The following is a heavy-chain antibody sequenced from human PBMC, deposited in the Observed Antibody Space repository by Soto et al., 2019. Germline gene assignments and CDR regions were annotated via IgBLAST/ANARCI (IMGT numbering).Heavy chain of an antibody. V-gene: IGHV3-23*01. J-gene: IGHJ4*02. CDR3: ASQEGGLWFGELSLPY. CDR1: GFTFRSYA. CDR2: ISGSGGST. Sequence: PGGSLRLSWAAAGFTFRSYAMSWVRQAPGKGLDWVSAISGSGGSTYYADSVKGRFTISRDNSKNTLYLQMNSLRAEDTAVYYCASQEGGLWFGELSLPYWGQGTLVTVSS. D-gene: IGHD3-10*01.